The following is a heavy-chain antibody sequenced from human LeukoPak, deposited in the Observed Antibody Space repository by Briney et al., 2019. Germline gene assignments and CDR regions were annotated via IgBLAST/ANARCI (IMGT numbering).Heavy chain of an antibody. V-gene: IGHV3-74*01. CDR2: INSDGSST. CDR3: ARERWSSSSCEY. J-gene: IGHJ4*02. CDR1: GFTFSSYW. Sequence: GGSLRLSCAASGFTFSSYWMHWVRQAPGKGLVWVSRINSDGSSTSYADSVKGRLTVSRDNAKNTLYLQMNSLRAEDTAVYYCARERWSSSSCEYWGQGTLVIVSS. D-gene: IGHD6-6*01.